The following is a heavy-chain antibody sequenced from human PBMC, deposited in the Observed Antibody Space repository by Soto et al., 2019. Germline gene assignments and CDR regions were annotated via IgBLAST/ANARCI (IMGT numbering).Heavy chain of an antibody. CDR2: INSDGSST. D-gene: IGHD4-17*01. Sequence: LRLSCAASGFTFSSYWMHGVRQAPGKGLVWVSRINSDGSSTSYADSVKGRFTISRDNAKNTLYLQMNSLRAEDTAVYYCARAPGYYGDFTDYWGQGTLVTVSS. CDR1: GFTFSSYW. J-gene: IGHJ4*02. CDR3: ARAPGYYGDFTDY. V-gene: IGHV3-74*01.